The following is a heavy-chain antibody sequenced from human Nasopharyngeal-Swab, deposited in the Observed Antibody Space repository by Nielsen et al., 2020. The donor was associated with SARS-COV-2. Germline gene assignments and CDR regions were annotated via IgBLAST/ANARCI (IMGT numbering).Heavy chain of an antibody. CDR1: GFPFSTYW. V-gene: IGHV3-7*01. CDR3: ARLLEVGGTPLDY. J-gene: IGHJ4*02. Sequence: GESLKISCAASGFPFSTYWMSWVRQAPGKGLEWVANIRQDESEKYYVDSVKGRFTISRDNAKNSLFLQMNSLRVADTAVYYCARLLEVGGTPLDYWGQGTLVSVSS. D-gene: IGHD6-19*01. CDR2: IRQDESEK.